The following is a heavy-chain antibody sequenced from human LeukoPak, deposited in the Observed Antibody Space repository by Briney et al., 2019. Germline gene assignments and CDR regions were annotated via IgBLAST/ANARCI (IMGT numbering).Heavy chain of an antibody. Sequence: GGSLRLSCAASGFTVSSKYMSWVRQAPGKGLEWVSVIYSGGSTYYADSMKGRFTISRDNSKNTLYLQMNSLRAEDTAVYYCARAPNVEYYFDSWGQGTLVTVSS. CDR1: GFTVSSKY. CDR2: IYSGGST. CDR3: ARAPNVEYYFDS. J-gene: IGHJ4*02. V-gene: IGHV3-53*01. D-gene: IGHD3-3*01.